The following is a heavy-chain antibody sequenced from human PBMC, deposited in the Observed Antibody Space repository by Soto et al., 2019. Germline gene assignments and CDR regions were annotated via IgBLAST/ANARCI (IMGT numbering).Heavy chain of an antibody. J-gene: IGHJ3*02. D-gene: IGHD2-2*01. CDR1: GGSFSGYY. V-gene: IGHV4-34*01. CDR3: ERCFGDIVVEPAAGDVFDI. Sequence: SETLSLTCAVYGGSFSGYYWSWIRQPPGKGLEWIGEINHSGSTNYNPSLKSRVTISVDTSKNQFSLKLSSVTAADTAVYYCERCFGDIVVEPAAGDVFDIGGQGTMVTVSS. CDR2: INHSGST.